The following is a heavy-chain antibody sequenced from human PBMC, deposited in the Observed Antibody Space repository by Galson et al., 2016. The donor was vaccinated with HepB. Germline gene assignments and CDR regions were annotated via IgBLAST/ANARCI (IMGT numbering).Heavy chain of an antibody. CDR2: IYYSGST. CDR1: GGSISSSSYY. CDR3: ARRGRLGCFDY. V-gene: IGHV4-39*01. D-gene: IGHD4-17*01. Sequence: SETLSLTCTVSGGSISSSSYYWGWIRQPPGKGLEWIGSIYYSGSTYYNPSLKSRVTISVDTSKNQFSLKLSSVTAADTAVHYCARRGRLGCFDYWGQGTLVTVSS. J-gene: IGHJ4*02.